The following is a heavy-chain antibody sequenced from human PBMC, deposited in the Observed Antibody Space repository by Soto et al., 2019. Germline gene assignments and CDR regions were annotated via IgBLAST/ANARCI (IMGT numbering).Heavy chain of an antibody. J-gene: IGHJ4*02. CDR2: IKEDGSEK. CDR1: GFSFSSFW. Sequence: EVQLVESGGGLVQPGGSQRLSCAASGFSFSSFWMSWVRQAPGKGLEWVAAIKEDGSEKNYVESVRGRFTISRDNAKNSLYLQINSLRADDTAVYYCAKDVIWGQGSLVTVSS. V-gene: IGHV3-7*05. CDR3: AKDVI.